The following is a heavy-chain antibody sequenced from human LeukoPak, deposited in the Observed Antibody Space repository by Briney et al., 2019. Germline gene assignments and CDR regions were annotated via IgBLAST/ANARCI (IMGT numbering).Heavy chain of an antibody. D-gene: IGHD4-17*01. CDR3: AKVTVTTLTTTFWNY. CDR2: ISTNGGST. Sequence: PGGSLRLSCAASGFTFSTYAMSWVRQAPWEGLEWVSGISTNGGSTYYADSVKGRFTISRDNSKDTLYLQMNSLRAEDTAVYYCAKVTVTTLTTTFWNYWGQGTLVTVSS. CDR1: GFTFSTYA. J-gene: IGHJ4*02. V-gene: IGHV3-23*01.